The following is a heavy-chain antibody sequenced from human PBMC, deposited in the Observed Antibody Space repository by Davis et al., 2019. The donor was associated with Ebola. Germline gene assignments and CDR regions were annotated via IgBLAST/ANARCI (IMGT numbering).Heavy chain of an antibody. D-gene: IGHD5-18*01. V-gene: IGHV4-39*01. CDR2: IYYSGST. Sequence: GSLRLSCTVSGGSISSSSYYWGWIRQPPGKGLEWIGSIYYSGSTYYNPSLKIRVTISVDTSKNQFSLKLSSVTAADTAVYYCARRVLLDTAMVLRYYFDYWGQGTLVTVSS. J-gene: IGHJ4*02. CDR1: GGSISSSSYY. CDR3: ARRVLLDTAMVLRYYFDY.